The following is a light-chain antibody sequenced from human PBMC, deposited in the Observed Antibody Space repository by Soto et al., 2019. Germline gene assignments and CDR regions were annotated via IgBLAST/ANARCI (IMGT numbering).Light chain of an antibody. J-gene: IGLJ1*01. CDR2: EVS. CDR3: GSYTSSNTYV. CDR1: SSDVGGYIY. Sequence: QSVLTQPASVSGSPGQSITISCTGTSSDVGGYIYVSWYQQHPGKAPKLMIYEVSNRPSGVSNRFSGSKSSNTASLTISGLQAEDEADYYCGSYTSSNTYVFGTGTKVTV. V-gene: IGLV2-14*01.